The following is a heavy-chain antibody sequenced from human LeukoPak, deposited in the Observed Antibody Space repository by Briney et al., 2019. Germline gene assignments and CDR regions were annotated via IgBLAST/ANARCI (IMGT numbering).Heavy chain of an antibody. CDR3: AREGSSYAPSGPFFFDY. Sequence: PGGSLRLSCAASGFTFSSYEMNWVRQAPGKGLEWVSYISSSGSTIYYADSVKGRFTISRDNAKNSLYLQMNSLRAEDTAVYYCAREGSSYAPSGPFFFDYWGQGTLVTVSS. V-gene: IGHV3-48*03. CDR2: ISSSGSTI. D-gene: IGHD3-10*01. CDR1: GFTFSSYE. J-gene: IGHJ4*02.